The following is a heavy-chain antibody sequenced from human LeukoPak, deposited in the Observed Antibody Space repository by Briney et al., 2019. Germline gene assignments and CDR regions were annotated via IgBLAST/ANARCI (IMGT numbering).Heavy chain of an antibody. CDR2: ISSTTSTI. CDR1: GFTFNVYS. CDR3: ASSYGDYLEHQFDY. V-gene: IGHV3-48*01. Sequence: GGSLRLSCAASGFTFNVYSMDWVRQVPGKGLEWVSYISSTTSTICYADSVKGRFTISRDNAKSSLYLQMNSLRAEDTAVYYCASSYGDYLEHQFDYWGQGTLVTVSS. D-gene: IGHD4-17*01. J-gene: IGHJ4*02.